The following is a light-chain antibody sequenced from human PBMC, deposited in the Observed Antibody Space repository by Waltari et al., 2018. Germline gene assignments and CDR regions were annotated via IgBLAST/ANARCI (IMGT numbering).Light chain of an antibody. CDR1: SSNIGSNT. CDR3: AAWDDTLKGL. V-gene: IGLV1-44*01. Sequence: QSVLTQPPSASGAPGQRVTITCSIGSSNIGSNTVHWYQQIPGTAPKLLMFNHDQRPSGVPGLFSGSRSVTSASLAISGLQSEDEATYYCAAWDDTLKGLFGGGTTLTVL. CDR2: NHD. J-gene: IGLJ3*02.